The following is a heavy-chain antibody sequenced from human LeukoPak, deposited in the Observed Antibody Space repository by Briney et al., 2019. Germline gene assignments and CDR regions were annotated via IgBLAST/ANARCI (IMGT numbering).Heavy chain of an antibody. D-gene: IGHD3-10*01. CDR2: INPNSGGT. Sequence: ASVKVSCKASGYTFTGYYMHWVRQAPGQGLEWMGWINPNSGGTNYAQKFQGWVTMTRDTSISTAYMELSRLRSDDTAVYYCARGSYYGSGSIPFDYWGQGTLVTVSS. CDR3: ARGSYYGSGSIPFDY. V-gene: IGHV1-2*04. CDR1: GYTFTGYY. J-gene: IGHJ4*02.